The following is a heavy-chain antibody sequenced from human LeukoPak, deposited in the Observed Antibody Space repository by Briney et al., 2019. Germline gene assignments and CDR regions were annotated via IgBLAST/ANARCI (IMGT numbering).Heavy chain of an antibody. J-gene: IGHJ4*02. Sequence: GGSLRLSCAASGFTFSSYAMSWVRQAPGKGLEWASAISGSGGSTYYADSVKGRFTISRDNSKNTLYLQMNSLRAEDTAVYYCAKTVLRYFALDYWGQGTLVTVSS. CDR1: GFTFSSYA. CDR3: AKTVLRYFALDY. D-gene: IGHD3-9*01. V-gene: IGHV3-23*01. CDR2: ISGSGGST.